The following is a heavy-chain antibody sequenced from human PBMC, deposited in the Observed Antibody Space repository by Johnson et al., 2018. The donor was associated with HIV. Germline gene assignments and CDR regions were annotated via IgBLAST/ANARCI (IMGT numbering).Heavy chain of an antibody. V-gene: IGHV3-53*01. CDR1: GFTVSSNY. Sequence: VQLVESGGGLIQPGGSLRLSCAASGFTVSSNYMSWVRQAPGKGLEWVSVIYSGGSTYYADSVTSRFTISRDKSTNTLYLQMNSLRAEDTAVYYCARGIRSGIVVVYDAFDIWGQGTMLTVSS. D-gene: IGHD3-22*01. CDR3: ARGIRSGIVVVYDAFDI. J-gene: IGHJ3*02. CDR2: IYSGGST.